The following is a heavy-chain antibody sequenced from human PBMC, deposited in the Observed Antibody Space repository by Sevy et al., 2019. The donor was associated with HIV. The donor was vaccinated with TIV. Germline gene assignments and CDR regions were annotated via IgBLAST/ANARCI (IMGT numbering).Heavy chain of an antibody. D-gene: IGHD2-15*01. CDR3: AKGDSGSCYAAFDY. CDR2: IGGSDGST. Sequence: GGSLGLSCAASGFTFSSYAMTWVRQAPGKGLEWVSCIGGSDGSTFYADSVKGRFTISRDNSKNTLYLQMNSVRVEDTAVYYCAKGDSGSCYAAFDYWGQGTLVTVSS. V-gene: IGHV3-23*01. J-gene: IGHJ4*02. CDR1: GFTFSSYA.